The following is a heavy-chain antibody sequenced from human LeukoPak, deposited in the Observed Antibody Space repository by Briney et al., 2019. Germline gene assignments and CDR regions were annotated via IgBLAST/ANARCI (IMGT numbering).Heavy chain of an antibody. CDR2: IYPGDSDT. Sequence: GESLKISCKGSGYSFTTYWIGWVRQMPGKGLEWMGIIYPGDSDTRYSSSFQGQVTISADKSISTAYLQWSSLKASDTAMYYCATYCSSTSCYSRHAFDIWGQGTMVTVSS. CDR1: GYSFTTYW. J-gene: IGHJ3*02. CDR3: ATYCSSTSCYSRHAFDI. V-gene: IGHV5-51*01. D-gene: IGHD2-2*01.